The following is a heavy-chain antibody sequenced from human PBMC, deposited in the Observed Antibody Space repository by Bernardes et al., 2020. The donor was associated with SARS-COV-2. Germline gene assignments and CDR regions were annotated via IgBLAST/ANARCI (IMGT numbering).Heavy chain of an antibody. D-gene: IGHD6-19*01. V-gene: IGHV3-23*01. J-gene: IGHJ4*02. Sequence: GRSLRLSCAASRFTFSSYAMSWVRPAQGNGLEWVSSISGIGGSTYYADSVKGRFTISRENSKNTPYLQMNSLRAEDTAVYYCAKEEWLVRYFDYWGQGTLVNVSS. CDR2: ISGIGGST. CDR1: RFTFSSYA. CDR3: AKEEWLVRYFDY.